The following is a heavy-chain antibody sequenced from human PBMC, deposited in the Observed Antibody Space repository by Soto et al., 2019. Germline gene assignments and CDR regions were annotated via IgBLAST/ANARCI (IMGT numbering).Heavy chain of an antibody. D-gene: IGHD3-10*01. V-gene: IGHV1-3*01. Sequence: QVQLVQSGAEVKRPGASVKVSCKASGYTFITYGMHWVRQAPGQRLEWMGWVNAGNAYTRYSEKFQGRVTVTTDTSASTAYMELSSLRSEDTAVYYCARGSGYEGELDYWGQGTLVTVSS. CDR2: VNAGNAYT. CDR3: ARGSGYEGELDY. CDR1: GYTFITYG. J-gene: IGHJ4*02.